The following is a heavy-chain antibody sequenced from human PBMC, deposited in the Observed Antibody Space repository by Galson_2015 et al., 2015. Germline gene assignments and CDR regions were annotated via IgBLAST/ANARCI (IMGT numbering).Heavy chain of an antibody. CDR2: IRKKGNGYTT. CDR1: GFTFSDYY. CDR3: ARVIGSGSRYDMDV. J-gene: IGHJ6*02. V-gene: IGHV3-72*01. D-gene: IGHD3-10*01. Sequence: SLRLSCAASGFTFSDYYMDWVRQAPGKGLEWVGRIRKKGNGYTTEYAASVKGRVTISRDDSKNSVYLQMNSLKTDDTAVYYCARVIGSGSRYDMDVWGQGTTVTVSS.